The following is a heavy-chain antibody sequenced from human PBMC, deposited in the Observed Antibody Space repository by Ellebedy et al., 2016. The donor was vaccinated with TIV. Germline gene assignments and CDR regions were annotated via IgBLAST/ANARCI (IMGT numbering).Heavy chain of an antibody. Sequence: GESLKISCVASGFRFSSYGMHWVRQAPGKGLEWVAVISYDGSNKRYADSVKGRFTISRDRFKNTVYLQMNSLRAEDTAVYYCAKGVYDSSLSGLDVWGQGTTVTVSS. CDR2: ISYDGSNK. CDR1: GFRFSSYG. CDR3: AKGVYDSSLSGLDV. D-gene: IGHD3-22*01. V-gene: IGHV3-30*18. J-gene: IGHJ6*02.